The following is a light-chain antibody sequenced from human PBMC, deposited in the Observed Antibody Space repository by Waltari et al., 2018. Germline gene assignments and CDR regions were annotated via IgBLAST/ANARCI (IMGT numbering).Light chain of an antibody. Sequence: EIVLTQSPGTLSLSPGERATLSCRASQSVSKYLAWYQQRPGQAPRLLIYAASTRATGIPDRFSGSGSGTDFSLTISRLEPEDFAVYYCQHHERLPAKFGQGTKVEIK. CDR2: AAS. J-gene: IGKJ1*01. CDR3: QHHERLPAK. V-gene: IGKV3-20*01. CDR1: QSVSKY.